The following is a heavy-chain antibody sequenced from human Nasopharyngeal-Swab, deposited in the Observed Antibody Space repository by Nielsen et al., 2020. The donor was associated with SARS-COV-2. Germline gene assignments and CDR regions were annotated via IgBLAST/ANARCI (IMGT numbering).Heavy chain of an antibody. Sequence: SVKVSCKASGGSFSSYASSWVRQAPGQGLEGRGGIIPIFGTANYAQKFQGRVTITADESTSTAYMELSSLRSEDTAVYYCARAIDYDSSGYVLQKDAFDIWGQGTMVTVSS. D-gene: IGHD3-22*01. CDR2: IIPIFGTA. J-gene: IGHJ3*02. CDR1: GGSFSSYA. CDR3: ARAIDYDSSGYVLQKDAFDI. V-gene: IGHV1-69*13.